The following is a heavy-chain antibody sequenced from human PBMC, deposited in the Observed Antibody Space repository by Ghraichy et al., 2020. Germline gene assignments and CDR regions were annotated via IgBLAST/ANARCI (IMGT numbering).Heavy chain of an antibody. CDR2: INWKSNDI. Sequence: GGSLRLSCAASGFTFDDYAMHWVRQAPGKGLEWVSGINWKSNDIVYGDAVKGRFTISRDNSKNSLYLQMNSLRPEDTALYYCAKDRTSSWFHAFDLWGQGTMVTVSS. CDR3: AKDRTSSWFHAFDL. J-gene: IGHJ3*01. V-gene: IGHV3-9*01. CDR1: GFTFDDYA. D-gene: IGHD6-13*01.